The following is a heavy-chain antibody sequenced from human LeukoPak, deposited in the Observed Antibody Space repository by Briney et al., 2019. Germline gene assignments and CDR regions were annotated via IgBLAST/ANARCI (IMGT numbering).Heavy chain of an antibody. V-gene: IGHV3-23*01. J-gene: IGHJ1*01. Sequence: GGSLRLPCAASGFTFGSYGMSWVRQAPGKGLEWVSFITPNADRTSYADSVEGRFTISRDNPRNTLYMQMNSLRDEDTALYYCAIMHGYYDGSGYWVQWGQGTLVTVSS. CDR2: ITPNADRT. CDR3: AIMHGYYDGSGYWVQ. D-gene: IGHD3-22*01. CDR1: GFTFGSYG.